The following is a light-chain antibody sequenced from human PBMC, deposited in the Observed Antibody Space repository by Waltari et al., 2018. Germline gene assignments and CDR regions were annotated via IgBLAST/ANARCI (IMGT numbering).Light chain of an antibody. CDR3: QNHERLPAT. V-gene: IGKV3-20*01. CDR2: AAS. J-gene: IGKJ1*01. Sequence: EVVLTQSPGTLSLSPGDRATLPCRASQSIGRYIVWYQQRPGQAPRLLIYAASTRATGIPDRFSGSGFETDFSLTIDRLEPEDFAVYYCQNHERLPATFGQGTRVEIK. CDR1: QSIGRY.